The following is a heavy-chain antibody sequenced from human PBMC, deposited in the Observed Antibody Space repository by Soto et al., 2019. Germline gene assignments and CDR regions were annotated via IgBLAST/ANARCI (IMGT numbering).Heavy chain of an antibody. CDR3: ATWATVLSAMDV. CDR1: GYTLTELS. J-gene: IGHJ6*02. CDR2: FDPEDGET. V-gene: IGHV1-24*01. Sequence: ASVKVSCKVSGYTLTELSMHWVRQAPGKGLEWMGGFDPEDGETIYAQKFQGRVTMTEDTSTDTAYMELSSLRSEDTAVYYCATWATVLSAMDVWGQGTTVTVSS. D-gene: IGHD4-17*01.